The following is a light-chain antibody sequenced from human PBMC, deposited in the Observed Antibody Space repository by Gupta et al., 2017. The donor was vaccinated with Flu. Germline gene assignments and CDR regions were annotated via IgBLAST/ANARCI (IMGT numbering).Light chain of an antibody. J-gene: IGKJ4*01. V-gene: IGKV4-1*01. Sequence: DIVLTQSPEFLAVSLGERATINCKSSQNRVYSSDKKTYLAWYQHKPGQPPKLLIYGASNRKSGVPDRFSGRGSGTDFTLTISSLQPEDVAVYCCQQYFSNNTFGSGTKLEIK. CDR2: GAS. CDR1: QNRVYSSDKKTY. CDR3: QQYFSNNT.